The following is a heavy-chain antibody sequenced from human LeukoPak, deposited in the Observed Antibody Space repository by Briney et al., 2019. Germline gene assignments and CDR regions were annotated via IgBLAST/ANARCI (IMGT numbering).Heavy chain of an antibody. D-gene: IGHD1-26*01. CDR2: ISYDGSNK. J-gene: IGHJ4*02. CDR1: GFTFSSYA. V-gene: IGHV3-30-3*01. Sequence: PGGSLRLSCAASGFTFSSYAMHWVRQAPGKGLEWVAVISYDGSNKYYADSVKGRFTISRDNSKNTLYLQMNSLRAEDTAVYYCARDFQWELPDYWGQGTLVTVSS. CDR3: ARDFQWELPDY.